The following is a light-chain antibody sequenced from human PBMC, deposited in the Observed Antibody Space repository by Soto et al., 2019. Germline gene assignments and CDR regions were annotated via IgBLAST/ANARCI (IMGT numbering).Light chain of an antibody. V-gene: IGLV2-14*01. CDR3: SSYTSSSLYV. Sequence: QSALTQPASVSGSPGQSITIYCTGTSSDVGGYNYVSWYQQHPGKAPKLMIYEVSNRPSGVSNRFSGSKSGNTASLTISGLQAEDEADYYCSSYTSSSLYVFGTGTKVTVL. CDR1: SSDVGGYNY. J-gene: IGLJ1*01. CDR2: EVS.